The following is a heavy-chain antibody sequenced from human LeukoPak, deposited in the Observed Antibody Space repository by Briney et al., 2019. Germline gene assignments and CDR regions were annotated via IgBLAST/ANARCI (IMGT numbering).Heavy chain of an antibody. CDR2: TYYRSKWYN. D-gene: IGHD5-24*01. Sequence: SQTLSLTCAISGDSVSSNSAVWNWIRQSPSRGLEWLGRTYYRSKWYNDYAASVKSQITINPDTSKNQFSLQLNSVTPEDTAVYYCAKEMATMNAFDIWGQGTMVTVSS. CDR3: AKEMATMNAFDI. CDR1: GDSVSSNSAV. J-gene: IGHJ3*02. V-gene: IGHV6-1*01.